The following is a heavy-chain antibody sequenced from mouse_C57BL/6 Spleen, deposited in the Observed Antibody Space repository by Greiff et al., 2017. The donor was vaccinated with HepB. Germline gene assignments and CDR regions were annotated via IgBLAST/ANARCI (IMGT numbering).Heavy chain of an antibody. CDR1: GFTFSSYA. V-gene: IGHV5-4*01. J-gene: IGHJ2*01. CDR2: ISDGGSYT. Sequence: EVQLKESGGGLVKPGGSLKLSCAASGFTFSSYAMSWVRQTPEKRLEWVATISDGGSYTYYPDNVKGRFTISRDNAKNNLYLQMSHLKSEDTAMYYCARDGGVFDYWGQGTTLTVSS. CDR3: ARDGGVFDY.